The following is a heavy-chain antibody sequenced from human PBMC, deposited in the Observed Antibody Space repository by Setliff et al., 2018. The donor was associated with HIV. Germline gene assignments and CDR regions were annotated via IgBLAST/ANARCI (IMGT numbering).Heavy chain of an antibody. D-gene: IGHD3-22*01. Sequence: QPGGSLRLSCVASGFTFSSSSMNWVRQAPGKGLEWVSYISSRSSAIYYADSVKGRFTISRDNARNSLYLQMNSLRAEDTAVYYCARGLVDYYDSSGYDYWGQGTLVTVSS. CDR2: ISSRSSAI. J-gene: IGHJ4*02. CDR3: ARGLVDYYDSSGYDY. V-gene: IGHV3-48*01. CDR1: GFTFSSSS.